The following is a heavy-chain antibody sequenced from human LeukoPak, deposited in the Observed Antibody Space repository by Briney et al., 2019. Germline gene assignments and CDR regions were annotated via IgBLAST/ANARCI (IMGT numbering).Heavy chain of an antibody. Sequence: GGSLRLSCAASGFTFSSYAMHWVRQAPGKGLEWVAVISYDGSNKYYADSVKGRFTISRDNSKNTLYLQMNSLRAEDTAVYYCARALSHYYYMDVWGKGTTVTVSS. CDR2: ISYDGSNK. CDR3: ARALSHYYYMDV. D-gene: IGHD3-16*01. V-gene: IGHV3-30*04. CDR1: GFTFSSYA. J-gene: IGHJ6*03.